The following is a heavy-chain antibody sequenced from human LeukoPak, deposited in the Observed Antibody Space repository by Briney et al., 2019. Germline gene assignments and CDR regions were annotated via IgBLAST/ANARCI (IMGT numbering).Heavy chain of an antibody. V-gene: IGHV3-7*01. CDR3: ARGHYGLDV. CDR2: INQEGGEK. J-gene: IGHJ6*02. CDR1: GSTFSTYW. Sequence: GGSLRLSCVASGSTFSTYWMSWVRQAPGKGLEWVAHINQEGGEKYYVDSVKGRFTSSRDNVKNSLYLQMNTLRVEDTAVYYCARGHYGLDVWGRGTTVTVSS.